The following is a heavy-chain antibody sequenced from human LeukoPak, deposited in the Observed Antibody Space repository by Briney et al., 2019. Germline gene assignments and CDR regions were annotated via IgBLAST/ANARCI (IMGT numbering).Heavy chain of an antibody. CDR3: ARASNEVLLWFGELFREAYYFDY. CDR2: IYYSGST. D-gene: IGHD3-10*01. J-gene: IGHJ4*02. Sequence: KTSETLSLTCTVSGDSIRSSNYYWGWIRQPPGKGLEWIGNIYYSGSTYYSASLKSRVTISVDTSKNQFSLKLSSVTAADTAVYYCARASNEVLLWFGELFREAYYFDYWGQGTLVTVSS. CDR1: GDSIRSSNYY. V-gene: IGHV4-39*07.